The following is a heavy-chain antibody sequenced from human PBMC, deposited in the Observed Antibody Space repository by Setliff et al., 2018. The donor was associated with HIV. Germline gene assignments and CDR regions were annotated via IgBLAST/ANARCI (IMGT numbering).Heavy chain of an antibody. CDR3: ARASVGATGLYAFEI. D-gene: IGHD1-26*01. Sequence: PSETLSLTCTVSGGSISSGIYYWSWIRQPAGQGLEWIGHIYTSGSTNYSPSVKSRVTISVDTSKNQFSLRLNSVTAADTAVYYCARASVGATGLYAFEIRGQGTMVTVSS. V-gene: IGHV4-61*09. J-gene: IGHJ3*02. CDR2: IYTSGST. CDR1: GGSISSGIYY.